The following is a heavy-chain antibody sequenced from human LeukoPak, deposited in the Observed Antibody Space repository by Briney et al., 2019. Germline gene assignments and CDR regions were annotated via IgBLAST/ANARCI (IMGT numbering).Heavy chain of an antibody. CDR1: GFTFSSYS. J-gene: IGHJ4*02. CDR3: ARDKNVDTAMDPFDY. D-gene: IGHD5-18*01. CDR2: ITSSSSSI. Sequence: QPGGSLRLSCAASGFTFSSYSMNWVRQAPGKGLEWVSYITSSSSSINYADSVKGRFTISRDNAKNSLYLQMNSLRDDDTAVYYCARDKNVDTAMDPFDYWGQGTLVTVSS. V-gene: IGHV3-48*02.